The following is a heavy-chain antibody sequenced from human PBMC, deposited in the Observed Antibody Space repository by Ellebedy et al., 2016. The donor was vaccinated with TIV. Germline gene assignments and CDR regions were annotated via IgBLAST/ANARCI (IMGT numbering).Heavy chain of an antibody. V-gene: IGHV3-21*03. J-gene: IGHJ5*02. Sequence: GESLKISCAASGFIFNHYSMNWVRQAPGKGLAWISSISRTGYYIYYADSVKGRFTISRDDAKNSLFLQMNSLKTEDTAVYYCTADTSVVQVEFEAWGQGTLVTVSS. D-gene: IGHD2-21*01. CDR3: TADTSVVQVEFEA. CDR2: ISRTGYYI. CDR1: GFIFNHYS.